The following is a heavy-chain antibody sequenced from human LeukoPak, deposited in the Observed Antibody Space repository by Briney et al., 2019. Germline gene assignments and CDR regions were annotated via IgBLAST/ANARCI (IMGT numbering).Heavy chain of an antibody. J-gene: IGHJ4*02. CDR2: INHDGSQK. Sequence: PGGSLRLSCAASGFSFSSYWMTWVRQAPGKGLEWVANINHDGSQKYYVDSVKGRFTISRDNAKNSLYLQMNSLRAEDTAVYYCLSTGSLLDYWGRGTRVTVSS. CDR3: LSTGSLLDY. CDR1: GFSFSSYW. V-gene: IGHV3-7*01. D-gene: IGHD3-10*01.